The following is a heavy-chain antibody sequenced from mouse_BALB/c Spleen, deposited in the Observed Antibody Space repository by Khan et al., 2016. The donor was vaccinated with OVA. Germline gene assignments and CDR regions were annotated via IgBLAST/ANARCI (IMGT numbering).Heavy chain of an antibody. CDR2: ISSGGDYT. CDR1: GFTFSSYS. J-gene: IGHJ3*01. CDR3: ADHLTGSLAY. Sequence: EVELVESGGDLVKPGGSLKLSCAASGFTFSSYSMSWVRQTPDKRLEWVASISSGGDYTYYPDSVKGRFTISRAKATNTLYLQMSDLKSEDTAMYYCADHLTGSLAYWGQGTLVTVSA. V-gene: IGHV5-6*01. D-gene: IGHD4-1*01.